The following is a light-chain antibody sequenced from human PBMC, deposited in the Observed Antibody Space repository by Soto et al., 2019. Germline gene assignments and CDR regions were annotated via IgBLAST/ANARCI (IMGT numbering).Light chain of an antibody. Sequence: QSVLTQPPSVSGAPGQRVTISCTGSSSNIGAGYDVHWYQQLPGTAPKLLIYGNGNRPSGVPDRFSGSKSGTSASLAITGLQAEDETDYYCQSYDSSLSGWVFGGGNKLTVL. CDR2: GNG. CDR3: QSYDSSLSGWV. CDR1: SSNIGAGYD. J-gene: IGLJ3*02. V-gene: IGLV1-40*01.